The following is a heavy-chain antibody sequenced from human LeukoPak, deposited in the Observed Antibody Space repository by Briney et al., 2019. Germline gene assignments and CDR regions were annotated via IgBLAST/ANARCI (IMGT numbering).Heavy chain of an antibody. CDR1: GGSISSSDYS. CDR3: ARQGGDYINGGYFYYYYYMDV. D-gene: IGHD4-11*01. Sequence: SETLSLTCTVSGGSISSSDYSWGWIRQPPGKGLEWIGSIHYSASTYYNPHLKRRVTISIDTSKNQFSLKLTSVTAADTAVYYCARQGGDYINGGYFYYYYYMDVWGKGTTVTVS. V-gene: IGHV4-39*01. J-gene: IGHJ6*03. CDR2: IHYSAST.